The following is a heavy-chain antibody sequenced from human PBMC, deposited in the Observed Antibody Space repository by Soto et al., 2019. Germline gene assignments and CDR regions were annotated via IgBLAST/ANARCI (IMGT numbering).Heavy chain of an antibody. V-gene: IGHV4-4*02. J-gene: IGHJ4*02. CDR3: GSWGYQLPLRSYYFDY. CDR2: IYHSGST. Sequence: SETLSLTCAVSGGSISSSNWWRWVRQPPGKGLGWIGEIYHSGSTNYNPSLKSRVTISVDKSKNQFSLKLSYVTAADTAVYYCGSWGYQLPLRSYYFDYWGQGTLVTVSS. D-gene: IGHD2-2*01. CDR1: GGSISSSNW.